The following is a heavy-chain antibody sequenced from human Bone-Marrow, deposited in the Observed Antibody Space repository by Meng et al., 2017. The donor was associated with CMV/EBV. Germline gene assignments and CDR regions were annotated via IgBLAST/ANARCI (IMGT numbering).Heavy chain of an antibody. J-gene: IGHJ6*02. CDR2: IYYSGST. CDR1: GGSISSGGYY. Sequence: SETLSLTCTVSGGSISSGGYYWSWIRQHPGKGLEWIGYIYYSGSTYYNPSLKSRVTISVDTSKNQFSLKLSSVTAADAAVYYCARRLVRTGFYYYYYGMDVWGQGTTVTVSS. D-gene: IGHD6-6*01. V-gene: IGHV4-31*03. CDR3: ARRLVRTGFYYYYYGMDV.